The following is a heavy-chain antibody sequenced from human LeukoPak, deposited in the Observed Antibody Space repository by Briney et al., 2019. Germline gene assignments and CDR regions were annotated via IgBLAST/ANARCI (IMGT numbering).Heavy chain of an antibody. CDR1: GFTFSSYS. J-gene: IGHJ4*02. Sequence: PGGSLRLSCAASGFTFSSYSMNWVRQAPGKGLEWVSSISSSSSHIYYADSVKGRFTISRGNAKNSLYLQMNSLRAEDTAVYYCARDASVNCFDYWGQGTLVTVSS. V-gene: IGHV3-21*01. D-gene: IGHD4-17*01. CDR3: ARDASVNCFDY. CDR2: ISSSSSHI.